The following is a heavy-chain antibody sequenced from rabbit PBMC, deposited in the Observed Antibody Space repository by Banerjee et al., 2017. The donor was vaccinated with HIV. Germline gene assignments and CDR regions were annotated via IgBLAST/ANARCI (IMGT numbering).Heavy chain of an antibody. CDR3: ARGGWGELFLRL. J-gene: IGHJ6*01. CDR2: IGIGGGGT. V-gene: IGHV1S40*01. CDR1: GLDFSSGYY. Sequence: QSLEESGGGLVKPEGSLTLTCKASGLDFSSGYYMCWVRQAPGKGLEWIACIGIGGGGTYYASWAKGRFTISRTSSTTVTLQLNSLAAADTATYFCARGGWGELFLRLWGPGTLVTVS. D-gene: IGHD4-1*01.